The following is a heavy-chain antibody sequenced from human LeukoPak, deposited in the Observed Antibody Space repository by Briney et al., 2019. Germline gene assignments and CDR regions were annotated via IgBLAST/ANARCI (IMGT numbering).Heavy chain of an antibody. J-gene: IGHJ4*02. CDR3: AREPLTVVVVAATGDY. CDR1: GFTFSSYA. Sequence: PGGSLRLSCAASGFTFSSYAMHWVRQAPGKGLEWVAVISYDGSNKYYADSVKGRFTISRDNSKNALYLQMNSQRAEDTAVYYCAREPLTVVVVAATGDYWGQGTLVTASS. D-gene: IGHD2-15*01. V-gene: IGHV3-30*04. CDR2: ISYDGSNK.